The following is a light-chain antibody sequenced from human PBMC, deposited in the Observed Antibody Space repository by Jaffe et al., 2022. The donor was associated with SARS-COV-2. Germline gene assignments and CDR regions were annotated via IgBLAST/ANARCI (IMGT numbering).Light chain of an antibody. CDR3: HQYLSAPYT. CDR2: WAS. CDR1: QSVIYSSNNKNY. J-gene: IGKJ2*01. V-gene: IGKV4-1*01. Sequence: DIVMTQSPDSLAVSLGERATINCKSSQSVIYSSNNKNYLAWYQQKPGQPPRMLMYWASTRESGVPDRFSGSGSGTDFTLTISSLQAEDVAVYYCHQYLSAPYTFGQGTNLEIK.